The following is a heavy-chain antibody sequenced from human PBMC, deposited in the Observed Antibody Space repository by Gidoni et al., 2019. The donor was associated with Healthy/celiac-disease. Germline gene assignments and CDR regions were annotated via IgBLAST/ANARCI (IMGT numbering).Heavy chain of an antibody. CDR1: GFTFSSYS. J-gene: IGHJ4*02. CDR2: ISSSSSYI. D-gene: IGHD3-3*01. CDR3: ARDEYYDFWSGYSNYRGGPDY. V-gene: IGHV3-21*01. Sequence: EVQLVESGGGLVKPGGSLRLSCAASGFTFSSYSMNWVRQAPGKGLEWVSSISSSSSYIYYADSVKGRFTISRDNAKNSLYLQMNSLRAEDTAVYYCARDEYYDFWSGYSNYRGGPDYWGQGTLVTVSS.